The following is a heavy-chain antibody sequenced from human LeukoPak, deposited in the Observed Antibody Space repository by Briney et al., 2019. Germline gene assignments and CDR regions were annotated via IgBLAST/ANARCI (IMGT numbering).Heavy chain of an antibody. V-gene: IGHV4-38-2*01. CDR2: GYHSGST. CDR3: VGDSSGYYYMDV. Sequence: PGETLCLICAVSGYSISSGYYWGGVRQPPGEGLEGLGTGYHSGSTYYTPSLRGRVTISGDTSKNKLSLKESTVTAADTAVYYCVGDSSGYYYMDVWGKETTVTISS. D-gene: IGHD3-22*01. J-gene: IGHJ6*03. CDR1: GYSISSGYY.